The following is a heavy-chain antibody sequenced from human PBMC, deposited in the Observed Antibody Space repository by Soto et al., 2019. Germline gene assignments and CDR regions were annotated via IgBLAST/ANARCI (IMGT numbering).Heavy chain of an antibody. CDR1: GLTFSSYW. D-gene: IGHD2-2*01. CDR3: ARDDVVVPAAIGYYYYGIDV. CDR2: IKQDGSEK. J-gene: IGHJ6*02. V-gene: IGHV3-7*03. Sequence: PGGSLRLSCAASGLTFSSYWMSWVRQAPGKGLEWVANIKQDGSEKYYVDSVKGRFTISRDNAKNSLYLQMNSLRAEDTAVYYCARDDVVVPAAIGYYYYGIDVWGQGTTVTVSS.